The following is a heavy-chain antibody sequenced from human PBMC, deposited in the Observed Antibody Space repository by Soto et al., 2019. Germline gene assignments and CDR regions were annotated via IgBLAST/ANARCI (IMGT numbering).Heavy chain of an antibody. CDR3: ARHRGYCSSTSCYGLYYYYYMDV. J-gene: IGHJ6*03. D-gene: IGHD2-2*01. CDR1: GGSISSSSYY. Sequence: SETLSLTCTVSGGSISSSSYYWGWIRQPPGKGLEWIGSIYYSGSTYYNPSLKSRVTISVDTSKNQFSLKLSSVTAADTAVYYCARHRGYCSSTSCYGLYYYYYMDVWGKGTTVTVSS. CDR2: IYYSGST. V-gene: IGHV4-39*01.